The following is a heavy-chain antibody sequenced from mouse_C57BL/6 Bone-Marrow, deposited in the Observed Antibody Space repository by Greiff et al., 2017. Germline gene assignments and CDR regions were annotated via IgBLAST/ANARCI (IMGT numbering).Heavy chain of an antibody. CDR3: ARDGYSWYFDV. J-gene: IGHJ1*03. CDR1: GYTFTSYW. V-gene: IGHV1-64*01. CDR2: IHPNSGST. D-gene: IGHD2-3*01. Sequence: QVHVKQSGAELVKPGASVKLSCKASGYTFTSYWMHWVKQRPGQGLEWIGMIHPNSGSTNYNEKFKSKATLTVDKSSSTAYMQLSSLTSEDSAVYYCARDGYSWYFDVWGTGTTVTVSS.